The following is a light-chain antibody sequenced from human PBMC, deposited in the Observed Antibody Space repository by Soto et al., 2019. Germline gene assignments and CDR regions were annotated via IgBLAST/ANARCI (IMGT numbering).Light chain of an antibody. J-gene: IGLJ1*01. CDR2: GNS. CDR1: SSNIGAGYD. CDR3: QSYDSSLRGV. Sequence: QSVLTQPPSVSGAPGQRVTISCTGSSSNIGAGYDVHWYQQLPGTAPKLLIYGNSNRPSGVPDRFSGSTSGTSASLAITGLQAEDEADYYCQSYDSSLRGVFGTGTKLTVL. V-gene: IGLV1-40*01.